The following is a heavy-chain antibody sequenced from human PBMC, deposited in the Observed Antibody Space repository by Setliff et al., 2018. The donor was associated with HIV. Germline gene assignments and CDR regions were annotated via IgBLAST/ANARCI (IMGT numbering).Heavy chain of an antibody. CDR3: ARAEIGIAVAGAYYGMGV. J-gene: IGHJ6*02. CDR2: INPSGGST. V-gene: IGHV1-46*01. CDR1: GYTFTSYY. D-gene: IGHD6-19*01. Sequence: ASVKVSCKASGYTFTSYYMHWVRQAPGQGLEWMGIINPSGGSTSYAQKFQGRVTMTRDTSTSTVYMELSSLRSEDTAVYYCARAEIGIAVAGAYYGMGVWGQGTTVTVSS.